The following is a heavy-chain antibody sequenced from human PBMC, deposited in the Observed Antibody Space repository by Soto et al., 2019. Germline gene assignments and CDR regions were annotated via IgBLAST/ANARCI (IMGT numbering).Heavy chain of an antibody. J-gene: IGHJ6*02. Sequence: SLTISCKGSGYSFTSYWIGWVRQMPGKGLEWMGIIYPGDSDTRYSPSFQGQVTISADKSISTAYLQWSSLKASDTAMYYCARTYYYDSSGYPQVNYYYYGMDVWGQGTTVTVSS. V-gene: IGHV5-51*01. D-gene: IGHD3-22*01. CDR1: GYSFTSYW. CDR3: ARTYYYDSSGYPQVNYYYYGMDV. CDR2: IYPGDSDT.